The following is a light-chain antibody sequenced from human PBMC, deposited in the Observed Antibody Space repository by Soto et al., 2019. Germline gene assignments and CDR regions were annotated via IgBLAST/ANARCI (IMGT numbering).Light chain of an antibody. Sequence: DIVLTQSPATLSLSPGERATLSCSASELVTTYLAWDRQKPRQPPRLLIYDAYKRATGVTVRFSGSGSGTDFTLDISSLDTEDFAIYYCQPRSNWPALTFGGGTKVEIK. CDR1: ELVTTY. V-gene: IGKV3-11*01. CDR3: QPRSNWPALT. CDR2: DAY. J-gene: IGKJ4*01.